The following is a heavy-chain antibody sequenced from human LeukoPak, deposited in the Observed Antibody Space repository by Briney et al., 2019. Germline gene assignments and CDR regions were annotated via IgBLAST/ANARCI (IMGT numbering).Heavy chain of an antibody. J-gene: IGHJ6*03. CDR1: GGSISSYY. CDR2: IYYSGST. V-gene: IGHV4-59*01. Sequence: SETLSLTCTVSGGSISSYYWSWIRQPPGKGLEWIGYIYYSGSTNYNPSLKSRVTISVDTSKNQFSLKLSSVTAADTAVYYCARGGRGGYTYGYYYMDVWGKGTTVTVSS. D-gene: IGHD5-12*01. CDR3: ARGGRGGYTYGYYYMDV.